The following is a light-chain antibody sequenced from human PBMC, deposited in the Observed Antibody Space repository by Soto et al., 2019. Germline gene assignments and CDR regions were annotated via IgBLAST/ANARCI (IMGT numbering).Light chain of an antibody. CDR3: SSYTSDREV. J-gene: IGLJ7*01. CDR1: SSDIGGNNY. V-gene: IGLV2-14*03. Sequence: QSVLTQPASVSGSPGQSITISCIGSSSDIGGNNYVSWYRQLPGKAPKLIIYDVTNRPLGVSSRFSASKSGNTASLTISGLEAEEEAYYYWSSYTSDREVFGGGTQLTVL. CDR2: DVT.